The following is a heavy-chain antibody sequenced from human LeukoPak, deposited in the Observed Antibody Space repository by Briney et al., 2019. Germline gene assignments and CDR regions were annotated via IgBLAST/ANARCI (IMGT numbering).Heavy chain of an antibody. CDR1: GFTFSSYS. Sequence: PGGSLRLSCAASGFTFSSYSMVWVRQAPGKGLEYVSGTTSNGGTTYYGNSVKGRFTISRDNSKDTLYLQMGSLRTEDMAVYYCARGIRWASDYWGQGTPVTVAS. J-gene: IGHJ4*02. CDR2: TTSNGGTT. V-gene: IGHV3-64*01. CDR3: ARGIRWASDY. D-gene: IGHD4-23*01.